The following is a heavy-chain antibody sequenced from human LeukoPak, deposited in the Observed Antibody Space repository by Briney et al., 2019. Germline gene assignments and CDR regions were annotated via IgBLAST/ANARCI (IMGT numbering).Heavy chain of an antibody. D-gene: IGHD2-15*01. Sequence: PGGSLRLSCAASGFTFSSYAMSWVRQAPGKGLEWVSAISGSGGSTYYADSVKGRFTISRDNSKNTLYLQMNSLRAEDTAVYYCAKDRRGYCSGGSCDEYYFDYWGQGTLVTVSS. J-gene: IGHJ4*02. CDR2: ISGSGGST. CDR3: AKDRRGYCSGGSCDEYYFDY. V-gene: IGHV3-23*01. CDR1: GFTFSSYA.